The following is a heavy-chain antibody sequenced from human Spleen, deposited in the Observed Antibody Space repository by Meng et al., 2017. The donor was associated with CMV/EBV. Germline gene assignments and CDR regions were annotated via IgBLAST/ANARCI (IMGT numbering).Heavy chain of an antibody. CDR3: ARGYDFWSGADYGMDV. CDR2: IKQDGSEK. V-gene: IGHV3-7*01. Sequence: RGSLRLSCAASGFTFSSYWMSWVRQAPGKGLEWVANIKQDGSEKYYVDSVKGRFTISRDNAKNSLYLQMNSLRAEDTAVYYCARGYDFWSGADYGMDVWGQGTTVTVSS. CDR1: GFTFSSYW. J-gene: IGHJ6*02. D-gene: IGHD3-3*01.